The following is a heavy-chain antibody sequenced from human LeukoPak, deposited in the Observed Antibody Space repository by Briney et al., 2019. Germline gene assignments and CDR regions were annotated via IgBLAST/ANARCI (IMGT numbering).Heavy chain of an antibody. Sequence: ASVKVSCEASGYTFTSYYMYWVRQAPGQGLGWMGIINPSGGSTNYAQKFQGRVTVTRDTSTSTIYMELSSLRSEDTAVYYCARGPSITMVRGGQWYYYMDVWGKGTTVTISS. V-gene: IGHV1-46*01. CDR2: INPSGGST. CDR3: ARGPSITMVRGGQWYYYMDV. D-gene: IGHD3-10*01. CDR1: GYTFTSYY. J-gene: IGHJ6*03.